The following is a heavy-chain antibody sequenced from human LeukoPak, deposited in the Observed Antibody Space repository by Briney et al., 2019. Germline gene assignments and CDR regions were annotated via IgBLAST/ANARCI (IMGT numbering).Heavy chain of an antibody. CDR1: GYTFTCYY. V-gene: IGHV1-2*02. D-gene: IGHD2-2*01. CDR2: INPNSGGT. CDR3: ARGSGQTAPDIVVVPAASAQEFDY. J-gene: IGHJ4*02. Sequence: ASVKVSCKASGYTFTCYYMHWVRQAPGQGLEWMGWINPNSGGTNYAQKFQGRVTMTRDTSISTAYMELSRLRSDDTAVYYCARGSGQTAPDIVVVPAASAQEFDYWGQGTLVTVSS.